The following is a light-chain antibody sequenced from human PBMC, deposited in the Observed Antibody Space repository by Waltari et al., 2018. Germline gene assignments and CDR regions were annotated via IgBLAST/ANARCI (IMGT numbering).Light chain of an antibody. CDR1: QGISGF. CDR2: TAS. CDR3: QQLNSFPIT. J-gene: IGKJ5*01. V-gene: IGKV1-9*01. Sequence: DIQLIQSPSFLSASVGDRVTITCRASQGISGFLAWYQQKPGKAPNRLIYTASTLQGGVPSRFSGSGSGTEFTITISSLQPEDFATYYCQQLNSFPITFGQGTRLEIK.